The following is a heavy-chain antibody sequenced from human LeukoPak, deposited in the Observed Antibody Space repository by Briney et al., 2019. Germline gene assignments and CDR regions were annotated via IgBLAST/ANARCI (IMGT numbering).Heavy chain of an antibody. CDR2: ISSSGSTI. CDR1: GFTFSNYE. Sequence: PGASLRLSCAASGFTFSNYEMKWVRQAPGKGLEWVSYISSSGSTIYYADSVKGRFTISRDNAKNSLYLHMNSLKTEDTAVYYCTRDREVGRYYYYYYYMDVWGKGTTVTVSS. V-gene: IGHV3-48*03. J-gene: IGHJ6*03. CDR3: TRDREVGRYYYYYYYMDV. D-gene: IGHD2-2*01.